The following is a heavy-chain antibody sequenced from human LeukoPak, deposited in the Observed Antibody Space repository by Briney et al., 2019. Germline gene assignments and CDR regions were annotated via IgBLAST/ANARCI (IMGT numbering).Heavy chain of an antibody. D-gene: IGHD6-19*01. CDR3: AKDKGEQWLVLGAFDI. CDR1: GFTFSSYG. Sequence: PGRSLRLSCAASGFTFSSYGMHWVRQAPGKGLEWVAVIWYGGSNKYYADSVKGRFTISRDNSKNTLYLQMNSLRAEDTAVYYCAKDKGEQWLVLGAFDIWGQGTMVTVSS. CDR2: IWYGGSNK. V-gene: IGHV3-30*18. J-gene: IGHJ3*02.